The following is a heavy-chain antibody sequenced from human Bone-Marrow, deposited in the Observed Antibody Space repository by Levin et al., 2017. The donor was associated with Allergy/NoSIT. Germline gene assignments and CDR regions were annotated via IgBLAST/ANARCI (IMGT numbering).Heavy chain of an antibody. V-gene: IGHV3-23*01. Sequence: PGGSLRLSCEASGFTSSNYGMSWVRQVPGKGLEWVATISGSGASIYLADSVKGHFSISRDNSKNTLYLHMNSVRVEDTAVYHCAKGPYCNGGSCFPTDDTFNFWGQGTMVSVS. J-gene: IGHJ3*01. CDR3: AKGPYCNGGSCFPTDDTFNF. CDR2: ISGSGASI. D-gene: IGHD2-15*01. CDR1: GFTSSNYG.